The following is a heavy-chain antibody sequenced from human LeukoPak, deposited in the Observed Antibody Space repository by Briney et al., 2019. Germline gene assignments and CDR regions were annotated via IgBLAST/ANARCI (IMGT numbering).Heavy chain of an antibody. J-gene: IGHJ4*02. V-gene: IGHV4-39*01. CDR1: GGSISSYY. CDR3: ARCVGEGILTGYYLDY. D-gene: IGHD3-9*01. Sequence: SETLSLTCTVSGGSISSYYWGWIRQPPGKGLEWIGSIYYSGSTYYNPSLKSRVTISVDTSKNQFSLKLSSVTAADTAVYYCARCVGEGILTGYYLDYWGQGTLVTVSS. CDR2: IYYSGST.